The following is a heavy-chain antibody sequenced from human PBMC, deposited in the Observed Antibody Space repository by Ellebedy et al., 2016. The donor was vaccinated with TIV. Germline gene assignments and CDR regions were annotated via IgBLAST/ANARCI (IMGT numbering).Heavy chain of an antibody. V-gene: IGHV3-48*01. Sequence: PGGSLRLSCAASGFTLSSYSMNWVRQAPGRGLEWVSYISSSSNTIYYADSVKGRFTISRDKAKNSLYLQMNSLRAEDTAVYYCAKSFTANWFDPWGQGTLVTVSS. CDR1: GFTLSSYS. J-gene: IGHJ5*02. CDR2: ISSSSNTI. CDR3: AKSFTANWFDP.